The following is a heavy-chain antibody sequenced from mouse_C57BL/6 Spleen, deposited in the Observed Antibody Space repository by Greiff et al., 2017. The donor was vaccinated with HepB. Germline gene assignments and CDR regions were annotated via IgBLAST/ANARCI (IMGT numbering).Heavy chain of an antibody. CDR3: AKGVYYYGSFDY. CDR1: GYTFTDYY. J-gene: IGHJ2*01. D-gene: IGHD1-1*01. V-gene: IGHV1-26*01. Sequence: EVKLQQSGPELVKPGASVKISCKASGYTFTDYYMNWVKQSHGKSLEWIGDINPNNGGTSYNQKFKGKATLTVDKSSSTAYMELRSLTSEDSAVYYCAKGVYYYGSFDYWGQGTTLTVSS. CDR2: INPNNGGT.